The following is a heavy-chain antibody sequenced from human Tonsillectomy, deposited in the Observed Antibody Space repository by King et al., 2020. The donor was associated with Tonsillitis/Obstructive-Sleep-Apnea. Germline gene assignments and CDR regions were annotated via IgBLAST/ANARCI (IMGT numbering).Heavy chain of an antibody. Sequence: QLQESGPGLVKPSETLSLTCTVSGASVSGGTYYWSWIRQPPEKGLEWIGYIYYSGNTNYNPSLKSRVTMSVDTSKNQFSLKLTSVTAADTAVYYCAREPYCSSPSCRGGAFDSWGQGTLVTVSS. CDR2: IYYSGNT. V-gene: IGHV4-61*01. J-gene: IGHJ4*02. CDR1: GASVSGGTYY. CDR3: AREPYCSSPSCRGGAFDS. D-gene: IGHD2-2*01.